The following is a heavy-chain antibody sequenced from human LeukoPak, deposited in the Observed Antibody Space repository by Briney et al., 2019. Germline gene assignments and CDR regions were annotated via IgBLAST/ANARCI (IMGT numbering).Heavy chain of an antibody. CDR3: ARAHGDYDFWSGKLPDAFDI. Sequence: GGSLRLSCAASGFTFSSYWMSWVRQAPGKGLEWVANIKQDGSEKYYVDSVKGRFTISRDNAKNSLYLQMNSLRAEDTAMYYCARAHGDYDFWSGKLPDAFDIWGQGTMVTVSS. CDR2: IKQDGSEK. J-gene: IGHJ3*02. CDR1: GFTFSSYW. D-gene: IGHD3-3*01. V-gene: IGHV3-7*01.